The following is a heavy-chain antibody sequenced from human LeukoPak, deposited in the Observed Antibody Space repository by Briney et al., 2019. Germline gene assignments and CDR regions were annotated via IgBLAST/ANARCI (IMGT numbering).Heavy chain of an antibody. CDR2: ISSSSSYI. CDR1: GFTFSSYS. V-gene: IGHV3-21*01. J-gene: IGHJ5*02. Sequence: GGSLRLSCAASGFTFSSYSMNWVRQAPGKGLEWVSSISSSSSYIYYADSVKGRFTISRDNAKNSLYLQMNSLRAEDTAVYYCASGTIFWLVCHARVTVFFQWFDPWGQGTLVTVSS. D-gene: IGHD3-9*01. CDR3: ASGTIFWLVCHARVTVFFQWFDP.